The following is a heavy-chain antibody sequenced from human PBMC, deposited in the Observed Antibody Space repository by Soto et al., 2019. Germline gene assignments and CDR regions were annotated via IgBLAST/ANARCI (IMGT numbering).Heavy chain of an antibody. CDR2: IDPSDSYT. Sequence: PGESLKISCKGSGYSFTSYWISWVRQMPGKGLEWMGRIDPSDSYTNYSPSFQGHVTISADKSISTAYLQWSSLKASDTAMYYCASRTQYCSSTSCRYYYYGMDAWGQGTTVTVSS. J-gene: IGHJ6*02. D-gene: IGHD2-2*01. CDR3: ASRTQYCSSTSCRYYYYGMDA. CDR1: GYSFTSYW. V-gene: IGHV5-10-1*01.